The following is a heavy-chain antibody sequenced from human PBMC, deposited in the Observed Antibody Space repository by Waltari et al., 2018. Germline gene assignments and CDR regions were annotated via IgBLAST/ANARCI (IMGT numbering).Heavy chain of an antibody. CDR2: IYYSGST. CDR1: GGSISSSSYS. D-gene: IGHD3-3*01. V-gene: IGHV4-39*01. Sequence: QLQLQESGPGLVKPSETLSLTCPVSGGSISSSSYSCGWIRHPPGKGLEWIGSIYYSGSTYYNPSLKSRVTISVDTSKNQFSLKLSSVTAADTAVYYCARHRFTIFGVVPPYFDYWGQGTLVTVSS. J-gene: IGHJ4*02. CDR3: ARHRFTIFGVVPPYFDY.